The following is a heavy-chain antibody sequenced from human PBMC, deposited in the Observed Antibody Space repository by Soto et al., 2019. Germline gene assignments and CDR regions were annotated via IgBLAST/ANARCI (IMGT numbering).Heavy chain of an antibody. D-gene: IGHD6-19*01. CDR1: GGSFSGYY. CDR2: INHSGST. CDR3: ASLRPGIAVAGPGMDV. Sequence: SETLSLTCAVYGGSFSGYYWSWIRQPPGKGLEWIGEINHSGSTNYNPSLKSRVTISVDTSKNQFSLKLSSVTAADTAVYYCASLRPGIAVAGPGMDVWGKGTTVTVSS. J-gene: IGHJ6*04. V-gene: IGHV4-34*01.